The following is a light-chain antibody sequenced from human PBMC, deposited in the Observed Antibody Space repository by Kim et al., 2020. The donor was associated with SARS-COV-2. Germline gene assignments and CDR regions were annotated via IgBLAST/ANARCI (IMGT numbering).Light chain of an antibody. CDR2: SDY. V-gene: IGLV1-44*01. J-gene: IGLJ1*01. CDR3: AVWDESLRGRL. Sequence: QSVLTQPPSASGTPGQRVTISCSGSSSNIGSNTVNWYQQLPGTAPKLLIYSDYQRASGVPDRFSGSRSGTSASLAISGLLSEDEADCYCAVWDESLRGRLFGTGTKVTVL. CDR1: SSNIGSNT.